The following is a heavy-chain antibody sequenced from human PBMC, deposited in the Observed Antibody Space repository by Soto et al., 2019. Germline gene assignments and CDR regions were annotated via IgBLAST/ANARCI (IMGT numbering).Heavy chain of an antibody. V-gene: IGHV3-23*01. CDR1: GFTLSSYA. J-gene: IGHJ4*02. CDR3: AKGRITMIVVVSYDY. D-gene: IGHD3-22*01. CDR2: ISGSGGST. Sequence: GSLRLSCAASGFTLSSYAMSWVRQAPGKGLEWVSAISGSGGSTYYADSVKGRFIISRDNSKNTLYLQMNSLRAEDTAVYYCAKGRITMIVVVSYDYWGQGTLVTVSS.